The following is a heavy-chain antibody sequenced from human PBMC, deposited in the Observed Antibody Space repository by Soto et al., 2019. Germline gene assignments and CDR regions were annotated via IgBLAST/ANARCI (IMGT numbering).Heavy chain of an antibody. Sequence: GGSLRLSCAASGFTFSTYAMHWVRQAPGKGLEWVAVISYDGNNKYYADSVKGRFTISRDNSKNTLYLQMNSLRAEDTAVYYWESSVYTWKAGFFDYWGQGTLVTVSS. V-gene: IGHV3-30*03. CDR1: GFTFSTYA. J-gene: IGHJ4*02. D-gene: IGHD1-1*01. CDR2: ISYDGNNK. CDR3: ESSVYTWKAGFFDY.